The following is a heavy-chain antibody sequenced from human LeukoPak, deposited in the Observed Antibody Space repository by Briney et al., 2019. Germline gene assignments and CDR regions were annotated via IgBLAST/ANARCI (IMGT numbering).Heavy chain of an antibody. CDR3: AKDLLWFGELGGSSYMDV. D-gene: IGHD3-10*01. Sequence: GGSLRLSCAASGFTFSSYGMHWVRQAPGKGLEWGAFIRYDGSNKYYADSVKGRFTISRNNSKNTLYLQMNSLRAEDTAVYYCAKDLLWFGELGGSSYMDVWGKGTTVTVSS. J-gene: IGHJ6*03. CDR2: IRYDGSNK. V-gene: IGHV3-30*02. CDR1: GFTFSSYG.